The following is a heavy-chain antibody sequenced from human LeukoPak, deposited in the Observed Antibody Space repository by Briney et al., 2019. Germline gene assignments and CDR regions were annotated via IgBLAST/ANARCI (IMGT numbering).Heavy chain of an antibody. CDR2: ITPSGDKA. Sequence: PGGSLRLSCAASGFIFSNDVMDWVRQAPGKRLEWVPSITPSGDKAYYIDSVRGRFTMSRDNSKNTLYLQMNSLRAEDTAVYYCARGDEESVYRPSDYWGQGTLVAVSS. D-gene: IGHD5/OR15-5a*01. J-gene: IGHJ4*02. V-gene: IGHV3-23*01. CDR3: ARGDEESVYRPSDY. CDR1: GFIFSNDV.